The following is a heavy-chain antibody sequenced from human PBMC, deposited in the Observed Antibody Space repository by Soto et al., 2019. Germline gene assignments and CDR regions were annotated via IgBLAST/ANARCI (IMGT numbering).Heavy chain of an antibody. V-gene: IGHV1-8*01. CDR1: GYTFTSYD. CDR3: ARGPRRSILRYFDWSRAPYYFDY. J-gene: IGHJ4*02. CDR2: MNPNSGNT. D-gene: IGHD3-9*01. Sequence: ASVKVSCKASGYTFTSYDINWVRQATGQGLEWMGWMNPNSGNTGYAQKFQGRVTMTRNTSISTAYMELSSLRSEDTAVYYCARGPRRSILRYFDWSRAPYYFDYWGQGTLVTV.